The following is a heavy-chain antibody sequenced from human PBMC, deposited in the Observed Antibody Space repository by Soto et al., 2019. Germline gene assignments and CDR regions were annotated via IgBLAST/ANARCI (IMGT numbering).Heavy chain of an antibody. Sequence: QVQLQESGPGLVKPSQTLSLTCTVSGGSISSGGYYWSWIRQHPGKGLEWIGYIYYSGSTYYNPSLKIRVTISVDTYKNQFSLKLSSVTAADTAVYYCARGTVVAGNFDYWGQGTLVTVSS. CDR2: IYYSGST. J-gene: IGHJ4*02. CDR1: GGSISSGGYY. CDR3: ARGTVVAGNFDY. D-gene: IGHD2-15*01. V-gene: IGHV4-31*03.